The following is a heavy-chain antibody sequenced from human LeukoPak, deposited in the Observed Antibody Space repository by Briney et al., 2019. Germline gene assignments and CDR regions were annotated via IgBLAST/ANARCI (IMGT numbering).Heavy chain of an antibody. V-gene: IGHV4-31*03. D-gene: IGHD3-3*01. CDR3: ARARNYDFWSGYSQGWFDP. CDR1: GGSISSGGYY. CDR2: IYYSGST. J-gene: IGHJ5*02. Sequence: SETLSLTCTVSGGSISSGGYYWSWLRQHPGKGLEWIGYIYYSGSTYYNPSLKSRVTISVDTSKNQFSLKLSSVTAADTAVYYCARARNYDFWSGYSQGWFDPWGQGTLVTVSS.